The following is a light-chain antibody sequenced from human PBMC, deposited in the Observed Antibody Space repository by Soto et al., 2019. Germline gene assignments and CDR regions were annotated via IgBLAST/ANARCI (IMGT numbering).Light chain of an antibody. CDR3: QHYNSYSEA. CDR2: GTS. Sequence: DIQMTQSPSSLSASVGDRVTITCRASQTISSYLNWYQQKPGKAPKLLIYGTSSLQSGVPSRFGGSGSGTDFTLTISSLQPDDFATYYCQHYNSYSEAFGQGTKVDIK. V-gene: IGKV1-39*01. J-gene: IGKJ1*01. CDR1: QTISSY.